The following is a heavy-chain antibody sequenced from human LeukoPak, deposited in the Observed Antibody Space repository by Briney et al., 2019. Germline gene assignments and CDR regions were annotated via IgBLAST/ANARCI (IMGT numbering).Heavy chain of an antibody. V-gene: IGHV3-9*01. CDR1: GFTFDDYA. CDR2: ISWNSGSI. J-gene: IGHJ3*02. D-gene: IGHD6-13*01. Sequence: PGGSLRLSCAASGFTFDDYAMHWVRQAPGKGLEWVSGISWNSGSIGYADSVKGRFTISRDNAKNSLYLQMNSLRAEDTALYYCAKGYSSSWYLSDAFDIWGQGTMVTVSS. CDR3: AKGYSSSWYLSDAFDI.